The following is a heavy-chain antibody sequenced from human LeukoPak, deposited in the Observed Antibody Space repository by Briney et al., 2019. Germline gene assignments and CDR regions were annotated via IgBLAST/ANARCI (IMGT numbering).Heavy chain of an antibody. CDR2: ISSSSSTI. CDR1: RFTFSSYS. D-gene: IGHD3-9*01. CDR3: ARDRYDILTGYVRFDY. J-gene: IGHJ4*02. Sequence: GGSLRLSCAASRFTFSSYSMNWVRQAPGKGLEWVSYISSSSSTIYYADSVKGRFTISRDNAKNSLYLQMNSLRAEDTAVYYCARDRYDILTGYVRFDYWGQGTLVTVSS. V-gene: IGHV3-48*01.